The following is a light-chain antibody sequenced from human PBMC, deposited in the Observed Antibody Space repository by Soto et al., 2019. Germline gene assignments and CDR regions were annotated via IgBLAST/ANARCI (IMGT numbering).Light chain of an antibody. J-gene: IGLJ2*01. CDR3: SSYTSSSTLVV. CDR1: SSDVGGYNY. V-gene: IGLV2-14*01. Sequence: QSALTQPASVSGSPGQSITISCTGTSSDVGGYNYVSWYQQHPGKAPKLMIYDVSNRPSGVSNRFSGSKSGNMASLTISGLQAEDEVDYYCSSYTSSSTLVVFGGGSTLTVL. CDR2: DVS.